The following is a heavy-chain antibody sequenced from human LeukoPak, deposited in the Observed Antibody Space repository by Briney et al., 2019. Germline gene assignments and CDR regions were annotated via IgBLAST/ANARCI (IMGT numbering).Heavy chain of an antibody. CDR3: ASRDCSGGGCHFAGADPFDY. Sequence: GGSLRLSCAASGFTVSSSYMSWVRQAPGKGLEWVSVFYSGGKTYYTDSVKGRFTISRDNSKNTLYLQMNSLRAEDTAVYYCASRDCSGGGCHFAGADPFDYWGQGTLVTVSS. CDR2: FYSGGKT. V-gene: IGHV3-53*01. J-gene: IGHJ4*02. D-gene: IGHD2-15*01. CDR1: GFTVSSSY.